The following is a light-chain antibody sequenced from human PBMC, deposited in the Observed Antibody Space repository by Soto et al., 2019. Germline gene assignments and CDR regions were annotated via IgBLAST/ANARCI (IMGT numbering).Light chain of an antibody. J-gene: IGKJ5*01. Sequence: DIQLTQSPSFVSPSIGESVTITCGASQVISTSLAWYQVKPGKAPKLLIYAASTLESGVPSRFSATVSGTEFSLTITSLQPEDFATYYCQQLFYSPITFGQGTRLEI. CDR2: AAS. V-gene: IGKV1-9*01. CDR3: QQLFYSPIT. CDR1: QVISTS.